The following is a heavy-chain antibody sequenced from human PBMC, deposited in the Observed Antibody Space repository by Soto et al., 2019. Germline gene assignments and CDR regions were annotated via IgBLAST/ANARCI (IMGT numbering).Heavy chain of an antibody. Sequence: GGSLRLSCAASGFTFSSYGMHWVRQAPGKGLEWVAVISNEEANKNYVDSVKGRFTVSRDNSKNTLSLQMNSLRVEDTAIYYCAKGSSGYYYPHLDNWGQGTQVTVSS. V-gene: IGHV3-30*18. D-gene: IGHD3-22*01. CDR3: AKGSSGYYYPHLDN. CDR1: GFTFSSYG. CDR2: ISNEEANK. J-gene: IGHJ4*02.